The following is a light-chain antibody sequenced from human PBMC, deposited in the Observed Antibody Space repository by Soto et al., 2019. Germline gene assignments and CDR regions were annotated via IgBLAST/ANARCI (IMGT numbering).Light chain of an antibody. CDR3: RQYDSWVRT. CDR1: QSVGTY. Sequence: VLKKSPVTVSRWKEDRATXSCRASQSVGTYLAGYQQKPGRVRRLFINGRSSRGTGIPETFSRSRTRTYFTLTVSELEPPDYAICYCRQYDSWVRTLGQG. V-gene: IGKV3-20*01. J-gene: IGKJ5*01. CDR2: GRS.